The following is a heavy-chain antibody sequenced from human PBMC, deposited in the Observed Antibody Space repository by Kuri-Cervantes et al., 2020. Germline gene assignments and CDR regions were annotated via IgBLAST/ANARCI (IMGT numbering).Heavy chain of an antibody. CDR2: ISWNRGSI. D-gene: IGHD3-10*01. J-gene: IGHJ6*02. Sequence: GGSLRLSCAASGFTVSSNYMSWVRQAPGKGLEWVSGISWNRGSIGYADSVKGRFTISRDNAKNSLYLQMNSLRAEDTAVYYCARPYYYGSGNYYYYYYYGMDVWGQGATVTVSS. CDR1: GFTVSSNY. V-gene: IGHV3-20*04. CDR3: ARPYYYGSGNYYYYYYYGMDV.